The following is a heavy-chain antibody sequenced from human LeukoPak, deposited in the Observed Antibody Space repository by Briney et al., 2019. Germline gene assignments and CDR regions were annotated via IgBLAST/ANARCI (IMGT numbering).Heavy chain of an antibody. J-gene: IGHJ3*02. CDR1: GFTFSSYA. CDR3: AKVDSSSGYGGSFDI. V-gene: IGHV3-23*01. D-gene: IGHD6-13*01. CDR2: ISGSGGST. Sequence: PGGSLRLSCAASGFTFSSYAMSWVRQAPGKGLEWVSSISGSGGSTYYADSVKGRFTISRDNSKNTLYLQMNSLRAEDTAVYYCAKVDSSSGYGGSFDIWGQGTMVTVSS.